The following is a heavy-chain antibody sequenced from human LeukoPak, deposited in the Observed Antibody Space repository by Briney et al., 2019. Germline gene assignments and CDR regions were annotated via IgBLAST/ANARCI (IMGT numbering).Heavy chain of an antibody. CDR3: VGGDY. CDR2: INQDGSDK. Sequence: GGSLRLSRAASGLTFSIHWMNWVRQAPGKGPECVANINQDGSDKYYVDSVKGRFTISRDNTKNSLYLQMNSLRAEDTAVYYCVGGDYWGQGTLVTVSS. J-gene: IGHJ4*02. CDR1: GLTFSIHW. V-gene: IGHV3-7*01.